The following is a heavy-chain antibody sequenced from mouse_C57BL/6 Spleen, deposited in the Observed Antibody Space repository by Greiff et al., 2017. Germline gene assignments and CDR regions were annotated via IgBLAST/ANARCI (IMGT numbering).Heavy chain of an antibody. CDR2: IYPGSGNT. Sequence: VKLQESGAELVRPGASVKLSCKASGYTFTDYYINWVKQRPGQGLEWIARIYPGSGNTYYNEKFKGKATLTAEKSSSTAYMQLSSLTSEDSAVYFSASAGTSAMDYWGQGTSVTVSS. V-gene: IGHV1-76*01. CDR3: ASAGTSAMDY. J-gene: IGHJ4*01. CDR1: GYTFTDYY. D-gene: IGHD4-1*01.